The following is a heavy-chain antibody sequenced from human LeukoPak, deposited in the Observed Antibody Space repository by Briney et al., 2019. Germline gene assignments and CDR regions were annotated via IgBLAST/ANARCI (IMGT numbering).Heavy chain of an antibody. J-gene: IGHJ4*02. CDR3: ARDHYDFSPGDY. V-gene: IGHV1-18*01. CDR2: ISAYNGNT. CDR1: GYTFTSYG. Sequence: ASVKVSCKASGYTFTSYGISWVRQAPGQGLEWMGGISAYNGNTNYAQKLQGRVTMTTDTSTSTAYMELRSLRSDDTAVYYCARDHYDFSPGDYWGQGTLVTVSS. D-gene: IGHD3/OR15-3a*01.